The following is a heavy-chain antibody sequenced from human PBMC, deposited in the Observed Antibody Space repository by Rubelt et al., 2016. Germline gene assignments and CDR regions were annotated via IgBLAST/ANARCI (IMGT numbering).Heavy chain of an antibody. CDR3: ARRGSRGADPT. J-gene: IGHJ5*02. Sequence: GPGLVKPSETLSLTCTVSGGSISSYYRSWIRQPPGKGLEWIGYIYYSGSTNYNPSLKSRVTISVDTSKNQFSLKLSSVTAADTAVYYCARRGSRGADPTWGQGTLVTVSS. CDR1: GGSISSYY. D-gene: IGHD3-10*01. CDR2: IYYSGST. V-gene: IGHV4-59*08.